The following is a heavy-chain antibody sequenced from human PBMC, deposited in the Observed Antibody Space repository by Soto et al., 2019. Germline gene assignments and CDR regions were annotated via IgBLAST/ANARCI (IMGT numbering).Heavy chain of an antibody. V-gene: IGHV3-21*01. Sequence: GGSLRLSCAASGFTFSSYSMNWVRQAPGKGLEWVSSISSSSSYIYYADSVKGRFTISRDNAKNSLYLQMNSLRAEDTAVYYCALERDRSSDYGDPYYFDYWGQGTLVTVSS. CDR1: GFTFSSYS. CDR2: ISSSSSYI. CDR3: ALERDRSSDYGDPYYFDY. J-gene: IGHJ4*02. D-gene: IGHD4-17*01.